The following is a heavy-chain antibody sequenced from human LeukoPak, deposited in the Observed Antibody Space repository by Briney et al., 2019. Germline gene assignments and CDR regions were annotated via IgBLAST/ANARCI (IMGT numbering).Heavy chain of an antibody. CDR3: ARAQLRFLEWLLY. CDR1: GFTVSSNY. V-gene: IGHV3-33*08. CDR2: IWYDGSNK. D-gene: IGHD3-3*01. Sequence: GGSLRLSCAASGFTVSSNYMSWVRQAPGKGLEWVAVIWYDGSNKYYADSVKGRFTISRDNSKNTLYLQMNSLRAEDTAVYYCARAQLRFLEWLLYWGQGTLVTVSS. J-gene: IGHJ4*02.